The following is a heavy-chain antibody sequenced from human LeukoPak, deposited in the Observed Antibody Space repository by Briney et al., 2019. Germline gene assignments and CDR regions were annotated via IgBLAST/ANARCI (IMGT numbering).Heavy chain of an antibody. J-gene: IGHJ5*01. V-gene: IGHV3-15*01. CDR2: IKSKTNGGTT. CDR1: GFVFSDAW. Sequence: GGSLRLSCAVSGFVFSDAWMSWVRQAPGKGLEWVGRIKSKTNGGTTDYAAPVKGRFSISRDDSKNTLYLQMNSLKNEDTAVYYCTTDHDGHWFDSWGQGTLLTVSS. CDR3: TTDHDGHWFDS.